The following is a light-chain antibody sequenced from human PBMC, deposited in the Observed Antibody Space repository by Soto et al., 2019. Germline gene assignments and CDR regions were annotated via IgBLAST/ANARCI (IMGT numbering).Light chain of an antibody. Sequence: DIQMTQSPSSLSASVGDRVTITCRASQSISSYLNWYQQKPGKAPKLLIYAASSLQSGVPSRFSGSGSGTDFNLTISSLQPEDFATYYCQQSYSTPRTFCQGTKGEIK. CDR1: QSISSY. CDR2: AAS. V-gene: IGKV1-39*01. J-gene: IGKJ1*01. CDR3: QQSYSTPRT.